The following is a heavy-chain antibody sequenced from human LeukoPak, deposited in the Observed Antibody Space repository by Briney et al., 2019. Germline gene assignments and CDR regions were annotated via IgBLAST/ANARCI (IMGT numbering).Heavy chain of an antibody. Sequence: ASETLSLTCAVYGGSFSGYYWSWIRQPPGKGLEWIGEINHSGSTSYNPSLKSRVTISVDTSKNQFSLKLSSVTAADTAVYYCARALQGSGYYMSWFDPWGQGTLVTVSS. CDR1: GGSFSGYY. D-gene: IGHD3-3*01. CDR2: INHSGST. J-gene: IGHJ5*02. V-gene: IGHV4-34*01. CDR3: ARALQGSGYYMSWFDP.